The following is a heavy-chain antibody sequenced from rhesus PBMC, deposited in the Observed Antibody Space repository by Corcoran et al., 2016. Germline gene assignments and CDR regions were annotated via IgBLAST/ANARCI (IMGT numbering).Heavy chain of an antibody. Sequence: QVQLQESGPGLVKPSETLSLTCAVSGGSVSSSNWWSWIRHPPGNGLVWIGYIRGSSGSTYYNPSLKSRVTIATDTSKNQFCLKLSSVTAADTAVYYCARVIYGNSQEDYWGQGVLVTVSS. CDR2: IRGSSGST. CDR1: GGSVSSSNW. J-gene: IGHJ4*01. D-gene: IGHD4-35*01. V-gene: IGHV4-65*01. CDR3: ARVIYGNSQEDY.